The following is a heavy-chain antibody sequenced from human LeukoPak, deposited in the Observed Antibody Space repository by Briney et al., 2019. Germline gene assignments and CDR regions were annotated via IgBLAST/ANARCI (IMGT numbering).Heavy chain of an antibody. Sequence: GGSLRLSCTASGFIFSTHGMHWVRQAPGKGLEWVALIRYDGSNTYYADSVKGRFTISRDNSKNTLYLQMNSLRAEDTAVYYCARDGQREYSGSHPKPQFDYWGQGTLVTVSS. CDR3: ARDGQREYSGSHPKPQFDY. D-gene: IGHD1-26*01. CDR1: GFIFSTHG. J-gene: IGHJ4*02. V-gene: IGHV3-30*02. CDR2: IRYDGSNT.